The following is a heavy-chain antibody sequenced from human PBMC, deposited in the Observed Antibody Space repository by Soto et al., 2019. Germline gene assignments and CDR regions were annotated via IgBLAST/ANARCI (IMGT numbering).Heavy chain of an antibody. Sequence: SETLSLTCAVYGGSFSGYYWSWFRQPPGKGLEWIGEINHSGSTNYNSSLKSRVTISVDTSKNQFSLKLSSVTAADTAVYYCASWLNYYFDFWGQGTLVTVSS. V-gene: IGHV4-34*01. J-gene: IGHJ4*02. CDR2: INHSGST. CDR3: ASWLNYYFDF. CDR1: GGSFSGYY. D-gene: IGHD5-12*01.